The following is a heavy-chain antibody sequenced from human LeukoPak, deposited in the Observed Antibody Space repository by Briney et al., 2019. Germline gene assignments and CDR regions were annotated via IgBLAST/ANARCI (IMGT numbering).Heavy chain of an antibody. CDR3: ARERGTSYYDY. CDR2: IYYSGST. V-gene: IGHV4-59*01. CDR1: GGSISSYY. Sequence: SETLSLTCTVSGGSISSYYWSWIRQPPGKGLEWIGYIYYSGSTNYNPSLKSRVTISVDTSKNQFSLKLSSVTAADTAVYYCARERGTSYYDYWGQGTLVIVSS. J-gene: IGHJ4*02.